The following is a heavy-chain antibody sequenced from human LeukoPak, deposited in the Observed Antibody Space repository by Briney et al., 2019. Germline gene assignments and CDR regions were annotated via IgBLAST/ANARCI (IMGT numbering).Heavy chain of an antibody. V-gene: IGHV4-59*08. CDR2: IYYSGST. D-gene: IGHD5-24*01. Sequence: SETLSLTCTVSGGSISSYYWSWIRQPPGKGLEWIGYIYYSGSTNYNPSLKSRVTISVDTSKNQFSLKLSSVTAADTAVYYCAGLRRDGYNWFEDYWGQGTLVTVSS. CDR3: AGLRRDGYNWFEDY. J-gene: IGHJ4*02. CDR1: GGSISSYY.